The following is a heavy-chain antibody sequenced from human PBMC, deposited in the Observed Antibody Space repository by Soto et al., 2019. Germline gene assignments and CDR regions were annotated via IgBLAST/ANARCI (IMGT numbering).Heavy chain of an antibody. V-gene: IGHV3-33*01. CDR2: IWYDGSNK. CDR1: GFTFSSYG. Sequence: GGSLRLSCAASGFTFSSYGMHWVRQAPGKGLEWVAVIWYDGSNKYYADSVKGRFTISRDNSKNTLYLQMNSLRAEDTAVYYCARDRPVMGGMDVWGQGTTVTAP. CDR3: ARDRPVMGGMDV. D-gene: IGHD3-16*01. J-gene: IGHJ6*02.